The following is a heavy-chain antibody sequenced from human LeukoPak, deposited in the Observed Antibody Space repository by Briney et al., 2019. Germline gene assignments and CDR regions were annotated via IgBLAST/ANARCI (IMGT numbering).Heavy chain of an antibody. V-gene: IGHV3-21*01. Sequence: PGGSLRLSCAASGFTFSSYSMNWVRQAPGKGLEWVSSISSSSSYIYYADSVKGRFTISRDNAKNSLYLQMNSLRAEDTAVYYCASLSTAVVTSYYFDYWGQGTLVTVSS. CDR2: ISSSSSYI. J-gene: IGHJ4*02. CDR1: GFTFSSYS. D-gene: IGHD4-23*01. CDR3: ASLSTAVVTSYYFDY.